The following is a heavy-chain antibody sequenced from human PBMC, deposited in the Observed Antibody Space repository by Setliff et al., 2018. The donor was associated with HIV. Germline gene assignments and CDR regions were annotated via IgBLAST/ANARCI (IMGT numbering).Heavy chain of an antibody. CDR1: GYNFTRNW. CDR3: ARSHFITLFGVIYYPGYFDL. V-gene: IGHV5-51*01. CDR2: IHPGDSDT. Sequence: GESLKISCKVSGYNFTRNWIGWVRQRPGKGLEWMGIIHPGDSDTAYSPSFQGQITISADKSISTAYLQWSSLKASDTAIYYCARSHFITLFGVIYYPGYFDLWGRGTQVTVSS. D-gene: IGHD3-3*01. J-gene: IGHJ2*01.